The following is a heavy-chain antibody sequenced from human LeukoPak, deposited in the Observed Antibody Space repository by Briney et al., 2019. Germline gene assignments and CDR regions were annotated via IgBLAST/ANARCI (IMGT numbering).Heavy chain of an antibody. CDR2: INHSGST. V-gene: IGHV4-34*01. D-gene: IGHD6-13*01. CDR3: ARGRGARSSRWYNWFDP. CDR1: GGSFSAYY. Sequence: SETLSLTCAVYGGSFSAYYWSWIRQPPGKGLGWIGEINHSGSTNYNPSLKSRVTISIDTSKNQFSLEMSSVTAADTAVYYCARGRGARSSRWYNWFDPWGQGTLVTVSS. J-gene: IGHJ5*02.